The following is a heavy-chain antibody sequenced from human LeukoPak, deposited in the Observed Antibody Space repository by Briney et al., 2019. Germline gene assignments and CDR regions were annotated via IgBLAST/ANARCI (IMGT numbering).Heavy chain of an antibody. J-gene: IGHJ6*03. CDR2: IIPIFGTA. CDR3: ARVQAYYYYYMDV. V-gene: IGHV1-69*06. D-gene: IGHD4-11*01. CDR1: GGTFSSYA. Sequence: SVKVSCKASGGTFSSYAISWVRQAPGQGLEWMGGIIPIFGTANYAQKFQGRVTITADKSTSTAYMELSNLRSEDTAVYYCARVQAYYYYYMDVWGKGTTVTVSS.